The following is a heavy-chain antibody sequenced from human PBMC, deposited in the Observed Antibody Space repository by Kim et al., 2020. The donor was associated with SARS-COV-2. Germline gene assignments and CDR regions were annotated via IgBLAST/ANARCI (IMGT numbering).Heavy chain of an antibody. CDR1: GYTFTSYG. CDR2: ISAYNGNT. CDR3: ARVDRGPGYSYGYGWFDP. D-gene: IGHD5-18*01. V-gene: IGHV1-18*04. J-gene: IGHJ5*02. Sequence: ASVKVSCKASGYTFTSYGISWVRQAPGQGLEWMGWISAYNGNTNYAQKLQGRVTMTTDTSTSTAYMELRSLRSDDTAVYYCARVDRGPGYSYGYGWFDPWGQGTLVTVSS.